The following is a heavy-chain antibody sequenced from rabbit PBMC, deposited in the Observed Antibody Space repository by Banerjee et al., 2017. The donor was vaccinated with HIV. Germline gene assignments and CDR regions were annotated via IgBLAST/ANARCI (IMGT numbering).Heavy chain of an antibody. CDR2: IDTGDGRT. D-gene: IGHD4-1*01. CDR1: GFSFSSGLP. CDR3: ARAVSSGWGGFFNL. V-gene: IGHV1S43*01. J-gene: IGHJ4*01. Sequence: QQQLVESGGGLVKPGASLTLTCKTSGFSFSSGLPMCWVRQAPGKGLEWIASIDTGDGRTYYASWVNGRFTVSLDNAQNTVFLKMTSLTVADTATYFCARAVSSGWGGFFNLWGPGTLVTVS.